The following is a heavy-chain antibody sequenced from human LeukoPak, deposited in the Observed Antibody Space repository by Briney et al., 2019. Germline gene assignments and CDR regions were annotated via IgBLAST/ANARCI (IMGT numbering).Heavy chain of an antibody. Sequence: GRSLRLSCAASGFTFSSYGMHWVRQAPGKGLEWVAVIWYDGSNKYYADSVKGRFTISRDNSKNTLYLQMNSLRAEDTAVYYCAKEGSSSWYAYYYYMDVWGKGTTVTVSS. CDR1: GFTFSSYG. V-gene: IGHV3-33*06. CDR3: AKEGSSSWYAYYYYMDV. D-gene: IGHD6-13*01. J-gene: IGHJ6*03. CDR2: IWYDGSNK.